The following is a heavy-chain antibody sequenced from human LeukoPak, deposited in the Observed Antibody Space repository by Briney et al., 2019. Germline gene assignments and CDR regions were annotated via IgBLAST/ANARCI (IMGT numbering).Heavy chain of an antibody. Sequence: PSETLSLTCAVYGGSFSGYYWSWIRQPPGKGLEWIGGINHSGSTNYNPSLKSRVTISVDTSKNQFSLKLSSVTAADTAVYYCARSRIVATIFDYWGQGTLVTVSS. J-gene: IGHJ4*02. V-gene: IGHV4-34*01. CDR2: INHSGST. D-gene: IGHD5-12*01. CDR3: ARSRIVATIFDY. CDR1: GGSFSGYY.